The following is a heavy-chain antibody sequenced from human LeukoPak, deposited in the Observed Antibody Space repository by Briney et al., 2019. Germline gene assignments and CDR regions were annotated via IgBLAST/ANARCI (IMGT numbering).Heavy chain of an antibody. V-gene: IGHV4-61*02. CDR3: ARVPRTTVVTRGAFDI. CDR2: IYTSGST. Sequence: SQTLSLTCTVSGGSISSGSYYWRWIRQPAGKGLEWIGRIYTSGSTNYNPSLKSRVTISVDTSKNQFSLKLSSVTAADTAVYYCARVPRTTVVTRGAFDIWGQGTMVTVSS. J-gene: IGHJ3*02. D-gene: IGHD4-23*01. CDR1: GGSISSGSYY.